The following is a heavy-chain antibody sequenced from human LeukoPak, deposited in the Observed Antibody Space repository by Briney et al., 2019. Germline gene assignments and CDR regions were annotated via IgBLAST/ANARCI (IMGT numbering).Heavy chain of an antibody. CDR3: ARGEGYYYGPDY. D-gene: IGHD3-10*01. CDR1: DGSISGYY. J-gene: IGHJ4*02. V-gene: IGHV4-59*01. CDR2: IYYTGST. Sequence: SSETLSLTCTVSDGSISGYYWSWIRQPPRKGLEWIGYIYYTGSTNSNLSLRTRVTISVDTSKNQFSLKLSSVTAADTAVYYCARGEGYYYGPDYWGQGTLVTVSS.